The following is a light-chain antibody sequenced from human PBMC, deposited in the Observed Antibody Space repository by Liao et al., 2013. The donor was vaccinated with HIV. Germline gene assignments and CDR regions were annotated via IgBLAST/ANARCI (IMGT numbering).Light chain of an antibody. Sequence: SYELTQPPSVSVSPGQTASISCSGDKLGDKYACWYQQKPGQSPVLVIYQDSKRPSGIPERFSGSHSGTTVTLIISGAQVEDEADYYCYSAADRNLRVFGGGTKLTVL. V-gene: IGLV3-1*01. CDR1: KLGDKY. CDR3: YSAADRNLRV. J-gene: IGLJ3*02. CDR2: QDS.